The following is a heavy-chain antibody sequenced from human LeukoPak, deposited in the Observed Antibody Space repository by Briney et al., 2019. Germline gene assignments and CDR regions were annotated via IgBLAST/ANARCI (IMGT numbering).Heavy chain of an antibody. V-gene: IGHV3-21*01. J-gene: IGHJ4*02. CDR2: ISSSSSYI. Sequence: GGPLRLSCAASGFTFSSYCMNWVRQAPGKGLEWVSSISSSSSYIYYAHSVKGRFTISRDNAKNSLYLQMNSLRAEDTAVYYCARDLVAAAGNEGFDYWGQGTLVTVSS. D-gene: IGHD6-13*01. CDR3: ARDLVAAAGNEGFDY. CDR1: GFTFSSYC.